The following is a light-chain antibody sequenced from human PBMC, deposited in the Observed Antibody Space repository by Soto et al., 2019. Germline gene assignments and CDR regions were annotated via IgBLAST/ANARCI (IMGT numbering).Light chain of an antibody. Sequence: QSALTQPASVSGSPGQSITISCTGTSSDIGGYNYVSWYQQHPGKVPKLIIYDVSNRPSGVSNRFSGPKSGNAASLTISGLQAEDEADYYCSSYTSTCTLYVFGTGTKLTVL. CDR1: SSDIGGYNY. V-gene: IGLV2-14*03. CDR2: DVS. J-gene: IGLJ1*01. CDR3: SSYTSTCTLYV.